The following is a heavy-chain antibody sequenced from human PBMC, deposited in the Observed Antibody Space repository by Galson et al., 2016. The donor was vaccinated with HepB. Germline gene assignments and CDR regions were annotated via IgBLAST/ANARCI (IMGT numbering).Heavy chain of an antibody. Sequence: SLRLSCAASGFTFSSYSMTWVRQAPGKGLEWVSVISGLGSNTYYADSVKGRVTISRDNSKNTLHLQMNSLRVEDTAVYYCAKGGRDTSGYENWGQGTVVTVSS. CDR2: ISGLGSNT. CDR3: AKGGRDTSGYEN. CDR1: GFTFSSYS. V-gene: IGHV3-23*01. J-gene: IGHJ3*01. D-gene: IGHD3-22*01.